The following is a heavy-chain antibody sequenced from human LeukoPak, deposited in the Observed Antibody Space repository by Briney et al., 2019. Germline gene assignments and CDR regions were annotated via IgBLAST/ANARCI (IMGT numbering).Heavy chain of an antibody. CDR1: GYTFTGYY. V-gene: IGHV1-2*02. Sequence: ASVKVSCKASGYTFTGYYMHWVRQAPGQGLEWMGWINPNSGGTNYAQKFQGRVTMTRNTSISTAYMELSSLRSEDTAVYYCARGYYDSTEIDYWGQGTLVTVSS. CDR3: ARGYYDSTEIDY. CDR2: INPNSGGT. J-gene: IGHJ4*02. D-gene: IGHD3-22*01.